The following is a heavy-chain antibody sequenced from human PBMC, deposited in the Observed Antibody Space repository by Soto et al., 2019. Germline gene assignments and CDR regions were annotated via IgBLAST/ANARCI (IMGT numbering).Heavy chain of an antibody. D-gene: IGHD3-10*01. CDR1: GGSFSGYY. CDR3: ARWGITMGFDP. Sequence: QVQLQQWGAGLLKPSETLSLTCAVYGGSFSGYYWSWIRQPPGKGLEWIGEINHSGSTNYKPSLKSRVTISVDTSKNQFSLKLSSVTAADTAVYYCARWGITMGFDPWGQGTLVTVSS. J-gene: IGHJ5*02. CDR2: INHSGST. V-gene: IGHV4-34*01.